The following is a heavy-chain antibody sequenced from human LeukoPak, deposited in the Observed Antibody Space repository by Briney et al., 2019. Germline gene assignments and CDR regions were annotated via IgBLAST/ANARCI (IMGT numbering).Heavy chain of an antibody. J-gene: IGHJ4*02. D-gene: IGHD3-9*01. CDR1: GYSISSGYY. V-gene: IGHV4-38-2*02. Sequence: PSETLSLTCTVSGYSISSGYYWGWIRQPPGKGLEWIGRIYHSGSTYYNPSLKSRVTISVDTSKNQFSLKLSSVTAADTAVYYCARLYYDILTFDYWGQGTLVTVPS. CDR2: IYHSGST. CDR3: ARLYYDILTFDY.